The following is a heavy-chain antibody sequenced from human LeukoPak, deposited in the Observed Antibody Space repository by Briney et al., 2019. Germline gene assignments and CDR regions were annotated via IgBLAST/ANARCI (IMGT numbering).Heavy chain of an antibody. J-gene: IGHJ6*03. Sequence: SETLSLTCTVSGGSISSGSYYWRWLRQPAGTGLEWIGRIYTSGSTNYNPSLKSRVTISVDTSKNQFSLKLSSVTAADTAVYYCARDRAHYGFWSGSSSYYYYYMDVWGKGTTVTVSS. CDR2: IYTSGST. CDR1: GGSISSGSYY. V-gene: IGHV4-61*02. D-gene: IGHD3-3*01. CDR3: ARDRAHYGFWSGSSSYYYYYMDV.